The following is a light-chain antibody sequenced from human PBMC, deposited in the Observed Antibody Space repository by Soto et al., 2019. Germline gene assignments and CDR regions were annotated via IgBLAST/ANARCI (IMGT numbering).Light chain of an antibody. Sequence: QSVLTQPPSASGSPGQSVTISCTGTKSDIGVYDFVSWYQHHPGKAPRLIIYEVVQRPSGVPDRFSGSKSGNTASLTVSGLQAADEADYYCAAWDDSLSVYVFGTGTKLTVL. V-gene: IGLV2-8*01. CDR3: AAWDDSLSVYV. CDR1: KSDIGVYDF. CDR2: EVV. J-gene: IGLJ1*01.